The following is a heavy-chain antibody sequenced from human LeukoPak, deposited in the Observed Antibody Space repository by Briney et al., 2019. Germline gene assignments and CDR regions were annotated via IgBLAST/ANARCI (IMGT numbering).Heavy chain of an antibody. D-gene: IGHD3-22*01. CDR3: ARDGMDSYDSSSYYPIDY. CDR2: INPNSGGT. V-gene: IGHV1-2*02. CDR1: GYTFTGYY. J-gene: IGHJ4*02. Sequence: ASVKVSCKASGYTFTGYYMHWVRQAPGQGLEWMGWINPNSGGTNYAQKFQGRVTMTRDTSISTAYMELSRLRSDDTAVYYCARDGMDSYDSSSYYPIDYWGQGTLVTVSS.